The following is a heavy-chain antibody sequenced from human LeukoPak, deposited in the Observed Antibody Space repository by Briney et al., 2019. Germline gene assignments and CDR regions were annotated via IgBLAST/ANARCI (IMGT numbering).Heavy chain of an antibody. CDR3: VYSGRGGYFDY. D-gene: IGHD1-26*01. Sequence: SETLSLTCAVSGYSISSGYYWGWIRQPPGKGREWIGSIYHSGSTYYNPSLKSRVTISVDTSKNQFSLKLSSVTAADTAVYYCVYSGRGGYFDYWGQGTLVTVSS. CDR1: GYSISSGYY. J-gene: IGHJ4*02. V-gene: IGHV4-38-2*01. CDR2: IYHSGST.